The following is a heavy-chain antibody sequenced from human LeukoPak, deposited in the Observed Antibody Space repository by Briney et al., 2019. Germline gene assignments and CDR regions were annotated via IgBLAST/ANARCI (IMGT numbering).Heavy chain of an antibody. D-gene: IGHD6-19*01. Sequence: PSETLSLTCTVSGVSVSSDTYFWSWIRQPPGKGLEWIGYIHYRGSTHYNPSLKSRVNISVDTSKNLFSLKLSPVTAADTAVYYCARDASSGWYNRFDPWGRGTLVTVSS. J-gene: IGHJ5*02. CDR1: GVSVSSDTYF. CDR3: ARDASSGWYNRFDP. CDR2: IHYRGST. V-gene: IGHV4-61*01.